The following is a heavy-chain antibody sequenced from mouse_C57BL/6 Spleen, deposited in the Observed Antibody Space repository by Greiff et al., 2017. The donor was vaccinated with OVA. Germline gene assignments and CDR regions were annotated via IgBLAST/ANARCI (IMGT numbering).Heavy chain of an antibody. CDR3: ARAGYSNYEGYYFDY. Sequence: QVQLQQSGAELARPGASVKLSCKASGYTFTSYGISWVKQRTGQGLEWIGEIYPRSGNTYYNEKFKGKATLTADKSSSTAYMELRSLTSEDSAVYFCARAGYSNYEGYYFDYWGQGTTLTVSS. V-gene: IGHV1-81*01. D-gene: IGHD2-5*01. CDR1: GYTFTSYG. J-gene: IGHJ2*01. CDR2: IYPRSGNT.